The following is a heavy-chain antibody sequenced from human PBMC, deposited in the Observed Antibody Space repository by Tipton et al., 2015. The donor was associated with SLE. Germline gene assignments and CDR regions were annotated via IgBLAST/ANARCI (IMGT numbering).Heavy chain of an antibody. CDR1: GFTFSSYG. V-gene: IGHV3-30*02. Sequence: SLRLSCAASGFTFSSYGMHWVRQAPGKGLEWVAFIRYDGSNKYYADSVKGRFTISRDNAKNSLYLQMNSLRAEDAAVYYCASAHRVPAAIGYFQHWGQGTLVTVSS. CDR3: ASAHRVPAAIGYFQH. J-gene: IGHJ1*01. CDR2: IRYDGSNK. D-gene: IGHD2-2*02.